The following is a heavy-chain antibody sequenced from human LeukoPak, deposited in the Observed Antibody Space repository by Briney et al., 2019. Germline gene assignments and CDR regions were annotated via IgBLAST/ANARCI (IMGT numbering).Heavy chain of an antibody. CDR2: IGADGRRT. V-gene: IGHV3-43*02. D-gene: IGHD3-22*01. J-gene: IGHJ3*02. Sequence: GGSLRLSCAASGFTFDDYAMHWVRQAPTKGLEWVSLIGADGRRTYYADSVKGRFTISRDNSKNSLDLQMNSLRTEDTALYYCTKGHYSDDSGPPSIWGQGTMVIVSS. CDR3: TKGHYSDDSGPPSI. CDR1: GFTFDDYA.